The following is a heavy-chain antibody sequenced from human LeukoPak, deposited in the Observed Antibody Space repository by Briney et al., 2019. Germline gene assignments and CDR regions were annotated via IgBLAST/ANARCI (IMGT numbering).Heavy chain of an antibody. CDR2: IYYSGST. J-gene: IGHJ3*02. CDR3: AGNIVATIRGAFDI. V-gene: IGHV4-59*01. CDR1: GGSISSYY. Sequence: PSETLSLTCTVSGGSISSYYWSWIRQPPGKGLEWIGYIYYSGSTNYNPSLKCRVTKSVDTSKNQFSLKLSSVTAADTAVYYCAGNIVATIRGAFDIWGQGTMVTVSS. D-gene: IGHD5-12*01.